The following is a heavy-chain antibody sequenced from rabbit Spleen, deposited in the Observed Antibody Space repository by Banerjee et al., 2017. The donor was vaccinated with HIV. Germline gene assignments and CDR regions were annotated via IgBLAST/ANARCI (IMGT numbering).Heavy chain of an antibody. D-gene: IGHD1-1*01. CDR1: GLDFSGDSY. J-gene: IGHJ6*01. Sequence: QSLEESGGGLVKPGASLTLTCKASGLDFSGDSYDSYICWVRQAPGKGLEWIACIDIGSSGFTYFASWVNGRFTISKTSSTTVTLQMTSLTAADTATYFCARDTSSSFSSYGMDLGGQGTLVTVS. CDR3: ARDTSSSFSSYGMDL. V-gene: IGHV1S40*01. CDR2: IDIGSSGFT.